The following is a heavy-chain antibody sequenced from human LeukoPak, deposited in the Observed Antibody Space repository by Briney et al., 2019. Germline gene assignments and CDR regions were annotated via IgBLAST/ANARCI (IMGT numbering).Heavy chain of an antibody. CDR2: ISSSSSYI. D-gene: IGHD6-13*01. Sequence: GGSLRLSCAASGFTFSSYWMSWVRQAPGKGLEWVSSISSSSSYIYYADSVKGRFTISRDNAKNSLYLQMNSLRAEDTAVYYCARASYSSSFDYWGQGTLVTVSS. CDR3: ARASYSSSFDY. CDR1: GFTFSSYW. V-gene: IGHV3-21*01. J-gene: IGHJ4*02.